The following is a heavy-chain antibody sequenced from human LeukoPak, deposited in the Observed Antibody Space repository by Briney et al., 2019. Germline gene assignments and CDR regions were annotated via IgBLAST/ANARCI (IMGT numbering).Heavy chain of an antibody. Sequence: SETLSLTCTVSGGSISSSSYYWGWIRQPPGKGLEWIGSIYYSGSTYYNPSLKSRVTISVDTSKNQFSLKLRSVTAADTAVYYCARRPCSGGSRPLDYYYYYGMDVWGQGTTVTVSS. D-gene: IGHD2-15*01. V-gene: IGHV4-39*01. CDR2: IYYSGST. CDR1: GGSISSSSYY. J-gene: IGHJ6*02. CDR3: ARRPCSGGSRPLDYYYYYGMDV.